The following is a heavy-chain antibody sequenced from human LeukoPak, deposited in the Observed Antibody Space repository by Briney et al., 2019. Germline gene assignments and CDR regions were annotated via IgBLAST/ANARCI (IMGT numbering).Heavy chain of an antibody. CDR1: GFTFSSYA. CDR2: ISYDGSNK. J-gene: IGHJ4*02. V-gene: IGHV3-30-3*01. Sequence: HPGGSLRLSCAASGFTFSSYAMHWVRQAPGKGLEWVAVISYDGSNKYYADSVKGRFTISRDNSKNTLYLQMNSLRAEDTAVYYCARGGYIDYWGQGTLVTVSS. D-gene: IGHD5-12*01. CDR3: ARGGYIDY.